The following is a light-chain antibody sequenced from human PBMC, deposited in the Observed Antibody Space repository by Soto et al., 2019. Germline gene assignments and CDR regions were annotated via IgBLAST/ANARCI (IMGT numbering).Light chain of an antibody. J-gene: IGLJ1*01. CDR1: SSDVGGYNY. Sequence: QSALTQAASGYGAPGRSITISCTGNSSDVGGYNYVSWYQQHPGKAPKLMIYDVSNRPSGVSNRFFGSKSGNTASLTISGLQAEDEADYYCSSYTSSSTPLYVFGTGTKVTVL. CDR2: DVS. CDR3: SSYTSSSTPLYV. V-gene: IGLV2-14*03.